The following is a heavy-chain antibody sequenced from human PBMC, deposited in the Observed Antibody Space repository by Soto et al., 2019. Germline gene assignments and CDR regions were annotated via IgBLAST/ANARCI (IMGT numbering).Heavy chain of an antibody. CDR3: ARVARGYCTSISCYGS. D-gene: IGHD2-2*01. V-gene: IGHV3-30-3*01. J-gene: IGHJ5*02. CDR2: ISYDGSNK. Sequence: GGSLRLSCAASGFTFSSYAMHWVRQAPGKGLEWVAVISYDGSNKYYADSVKGRFTISRDNAKNTVFLQMNSLRAEDTAVYYCARVARGYCTSISCYGSWGQGTLVTVSS. CDR1: GFTFSSYA.